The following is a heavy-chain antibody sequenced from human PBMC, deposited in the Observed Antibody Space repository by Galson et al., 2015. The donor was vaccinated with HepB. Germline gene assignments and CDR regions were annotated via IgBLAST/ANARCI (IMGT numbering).Heavy chain of an antibody. J-gene: IGHJ5*02. V-gene: IGHV5-51*03. CDR1: GYSFTSYW. D-gene: IGHD3-3*01. CDR2: IYPGDSDT. Sequence: QSGAEVKKPGESLKISCKGSGYSFTSYWIGWVRQMPGKGLEWMGIIYPGDSDTRYSPSFQGQVTISADKSISTAYLQWSSLKASDTAMYYCARLDRDDTIFGVVITYNWFDPWGQGTLVTVSS. CDR3: ARLDRDDTIFGVVITYNWFDP.